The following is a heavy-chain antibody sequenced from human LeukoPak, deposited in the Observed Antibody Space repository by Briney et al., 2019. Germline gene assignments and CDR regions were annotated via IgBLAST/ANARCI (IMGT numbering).Heavy chain of an antibody. Sequence: GASVKVSCKASGYTFTSYGISWVRQATGQGLEWMGWMNPNSGNTGYAQKFQGRVTMTRNTSISTAYMELSSLRSEDTAVYYCARGLAYYYDSSGYLYYYYMDVWGKGTTVTISS. D-gene: IGHD3-22*01. V-gene: IGHV1-8*02. CDR2: MNPNSGNT. CDR3: ARGLAYYYDSSGYLYYYYMDV. J-gene: IGHJ6*03. CDR1: GYTFTSYG.